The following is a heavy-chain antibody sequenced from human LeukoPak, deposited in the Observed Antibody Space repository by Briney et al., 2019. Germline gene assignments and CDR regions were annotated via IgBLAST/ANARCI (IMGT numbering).Heavy chain of an antibody. D-gene: IGHD2-2*01. CDR3: ARASVGAPAASPIDY. CDR1: GLTLTTYA. V-gene: IGHV3-30-3*01. J-gene: IGHJ4*02. CDR2: ISNDASIK. Sequence: GRSLRLSCAASGLTLTTYALHSVRQAPGKGLDWVAVISNDASIKYYADSVKGRFTISRDNSKSTLFLQMNSLRIDDTAVYYCARASVGAPAASPIDYWGQGTLVTVSS.